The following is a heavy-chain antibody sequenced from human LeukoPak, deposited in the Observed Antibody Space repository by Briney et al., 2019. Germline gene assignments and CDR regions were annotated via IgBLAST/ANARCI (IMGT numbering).Heavy chain of an antibody. Sequence: GGSLRLSCETSGFTFSSYAMSWVRQAPGKGLEWVSSINFSDDSTYYADSVKGRFTISRDNSKNTLYLQMSSLRVEDTAVYYCTKKPSRGDFWGQGTLVTVSS. CDR2: INFSDDST. D-gene: IGHD3-10*01. V-gene: IGHV3-23*01. J-gene: IGHJ4*02. CDR3: TKKPSRGDF. CDR1: GFTFSSYA.